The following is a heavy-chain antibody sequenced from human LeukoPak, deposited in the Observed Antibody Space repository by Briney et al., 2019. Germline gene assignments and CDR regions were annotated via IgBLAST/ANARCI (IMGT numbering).Heavy chain of an antibody. CDR1: GGSISSYY. V-gene: IGHV4-59*08. CDR2: IYYSGST. J-gene: IGHJ4*02. Sequence: SETLSLTCTVSGGSISSYYWSWIRQPPGKGLEWIGYIYYSGSTNYNPSLKSRVTISVDTSKNQFSLKLSSVTAADTAVYYCARHRGTARFDYWGQGTLVTVSS. D-gene: IGHD3-10*01. CDR3: ARHRGTARFDY.